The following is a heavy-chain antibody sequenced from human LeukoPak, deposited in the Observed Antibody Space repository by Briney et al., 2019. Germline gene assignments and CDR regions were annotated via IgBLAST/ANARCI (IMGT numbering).Heavy chain of an antibody. CDR3: ASSNNYVWFDP. CDR1: GGSISSSYW. J-gene: IGHJ5*02. Sequence: SETLSLTCAVSGGSISSSYWWSWVRQPPGKGLEWIGEVHHSGNTKYSPSFRSRVTMSVDNSKSQFSLELSSVTAADTAVYYCASSNNYVWFDPWGQGALVTVSS. V-gene: IGHV4-4*02. D-gene: IGHD4-11*01. CDR2: VHHSGNT.